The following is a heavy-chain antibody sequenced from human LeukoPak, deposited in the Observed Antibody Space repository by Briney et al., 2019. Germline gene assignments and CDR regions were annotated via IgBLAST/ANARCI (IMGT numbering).Heavy chain of an antibody. CDR1: GFTCSSYS. CDR3: AKDRFRSGDYYHGMDV. CDR2: ITASGTAM. V-gene: IGHV3-23*01. Sequence: GGSLRLSRAASGFTCSSYSMNWVHQAPGKGLEWVSHITASGTAMFYADSVKGRFTISRDNSKNTLYLQMNSLRAEDTAVYYCAKDRFRSGDYYHGMDVWGQGTTVTVSS. D-gene: IGHD2-15*01. J-gene: IGHJ6*02.